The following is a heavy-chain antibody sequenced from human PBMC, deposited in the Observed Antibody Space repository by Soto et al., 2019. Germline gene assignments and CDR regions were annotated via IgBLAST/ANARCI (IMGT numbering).Heavy chain of an antibody. CDR3: ATGGGGLYEQNYYYYGMDG. J-gene: IGHJ6*02. CDR1: GGSISSSSYY. Sequence: SETLSLTCTVSGGSISSSSYYWGWIRQPPGKGLEWIGSIYYSGSTYYNPSLKSRVTISVDTSKNQFSLKLSSVTAADTAVYYCATGGGGLYEQNYYYYGMDGWGQGTTVTVSS. D-gene: IGHD3-10*01. V-gene: IGHV4-39*01. CDR2: IYYSGST.